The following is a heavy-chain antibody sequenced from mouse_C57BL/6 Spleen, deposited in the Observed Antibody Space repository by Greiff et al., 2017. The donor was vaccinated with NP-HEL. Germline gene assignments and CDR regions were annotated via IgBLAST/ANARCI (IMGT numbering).Heavy chain of an antibody. CDR3: ARDRGSSGYQFLHYAMDY. CDR1: GFTFSDYY. CDR2: INYDGSST. Sequence: EVMLVESEGGLVQPGSSMKLSCTASGFTFSDYYMAWVRQVPEKGLEWVANINYDGSSTYYLDSLKSRFIISRDNATNILYLQMSSLKSEDTATYYCARDRGSSGYQFLHYAMDYWGQGTSVTVSS. D-gene: IGHD3-2*02. V-gene: IGHV5-16*01. J-gene: IGHJ4*01.